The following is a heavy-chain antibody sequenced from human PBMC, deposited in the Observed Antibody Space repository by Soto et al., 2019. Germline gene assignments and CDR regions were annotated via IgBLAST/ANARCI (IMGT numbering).Heavy chain of an antibody. CDR3: ARDSPRPD. CDR1: GFTFSSYT. CDR2: ISYDGSNK. J-gene: IGHJ4*02. Sequence: PGGSLRLSCAASGFTFSSYTMHWVRQAPGKGLEWVAVISYDGSNKYYADSVKGRFTISRDNSKNTLYLQMNSLRAEDTAVYYCARDSPRPDWSQGTLVTVSS. V-gene: IGHV3-30-3*01.